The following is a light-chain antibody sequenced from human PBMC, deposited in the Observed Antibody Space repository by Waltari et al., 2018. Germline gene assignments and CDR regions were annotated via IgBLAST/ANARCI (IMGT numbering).Light chain of an antibody. Sequence: QHPRQAPGYLMKINGDGSNSKGDDIPDRFSGSSSGAERYLTISGLQSEDEADYYWQTGGHGTWVFGGGTKLTVL. V-gene: IGLV4-69*01. J-gene: IGLJ3*02. CDR3: QTGGHGTWV. CDR2: INGDGSN.